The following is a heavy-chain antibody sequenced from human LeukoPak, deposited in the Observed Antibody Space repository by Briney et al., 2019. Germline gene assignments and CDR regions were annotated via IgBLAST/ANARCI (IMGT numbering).Heavy chain of an antibody. CDR1: GGSISSSSYY. D-gene: IGHD3-9*01. CDR3: AADILTGLNRYYMDV. Sequence: SETLSLTCTVSGGSISSSSYYWGWIRQPPGKGLEWIGSIYYSGSTYYNPSLKSRVTISVDTSKNQFSLKLSSVTAADTAVYYCAADILTGLNRYYMDVWGKGTTVTVSS. J-gene: IGHJ6*03. V-gene: IGHV4-39*07. CDR2: IYYSGST.